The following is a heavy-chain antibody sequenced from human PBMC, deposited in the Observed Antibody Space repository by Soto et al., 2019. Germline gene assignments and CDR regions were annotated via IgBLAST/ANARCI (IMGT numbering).Heavy chain of an antibody. D-gene: IGHD3-16*01. CDR2: ISGSGGST. CDR1: GFTFSSYA. CDR3: AKGGMIFYYYGMDV. V-gene: IGHV3-23*01. J-gene: IGHJ6*02. Sequence: GSLILSCAASGFTFSSYAMSWVRQAPGKGLEWVSAISGSGGSTYYADSVKGRFTISRDNSKNTLYLQMNSLRAEDTAVYYCAKGGMIFYYYGMDVWGQGTTVTVSS.